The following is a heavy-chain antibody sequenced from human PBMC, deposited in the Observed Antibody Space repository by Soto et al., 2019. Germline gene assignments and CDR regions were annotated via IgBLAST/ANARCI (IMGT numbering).Heavy chain of an antibody. V-gene: IGHV3-74*01. Sequence: PGGSLRLSCAASGFTFSGYWIHWVRQAPGKGLVWVSRINIDGISTSYVDTVKGRFTISRDNAKNTLYLQMNSLRAEDTAVYYCVREWVTTGFDPWGQGTLVTVSS. CDR1: GFTFSGYW. D-gene: IGHD2-21*02. CDR3: VREWVTTGFDP. J-gene: IGHJ5*02. CDR2: INIDGIST.